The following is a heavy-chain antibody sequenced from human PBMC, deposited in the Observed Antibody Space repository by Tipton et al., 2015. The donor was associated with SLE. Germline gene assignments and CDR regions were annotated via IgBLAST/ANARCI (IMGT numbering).Heavy chain of an antibody. Sequence: SLRLSCAAAGFTFSSYTMHWVRQAPGKGLEWVAAISNDGSVGHYADSVQGRFTISRYNPKNTLYLQMNSLRPEDTALYYCVRDLQWYGLDVWGQGTTVTVPS. D-gene: IGHD2-8*01. CDR3: VRDLQWYGLDV. CDR1: GFTFSSYT. CDR2: ISNDGSVG. J-gene: IGHJ6*02. V-gene: IGHV3-30*04.